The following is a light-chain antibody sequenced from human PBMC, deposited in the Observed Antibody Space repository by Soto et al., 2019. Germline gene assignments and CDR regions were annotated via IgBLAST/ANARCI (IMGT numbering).Light chain of an antibody. CDR3: QQRHRSPIT. V-gene: IGKV3-11*01. Sequence: EVVLTQSPVTLSLSPGERATLSCRASQSFRGLLAWYQQKPGQAPRLLIYDAYNRATGIPPRFSGSGSGTDFTLTISSLEPEDSAVYYCQQRHRSPITFGQGTRLEIK. CDR2: DAY. CDR1: QSFRGL. J-gene: IGKJ5*01.